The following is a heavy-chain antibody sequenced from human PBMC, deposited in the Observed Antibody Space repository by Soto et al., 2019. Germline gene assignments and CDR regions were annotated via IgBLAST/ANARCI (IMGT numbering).Heavy chain of an antibody. CDR2: INPNSGGT. J-gene: IGHJ4*02. D-gene: IGHD6-19*01. CDR3: ATLPLSSGHQFFDY. Sequence: ASVKFSWKDSGYTFTGYYMHWVRQAPGQGPEWMGWINPNSGGTTYAQKFQGRVTITADEFTSTAYMELSSLRSEDTAVYYCATLPLSSGHQFFDYWGQGTLVTVSS. V-gene: IGHV1-2*02. CDR1: GYTFTGYY.